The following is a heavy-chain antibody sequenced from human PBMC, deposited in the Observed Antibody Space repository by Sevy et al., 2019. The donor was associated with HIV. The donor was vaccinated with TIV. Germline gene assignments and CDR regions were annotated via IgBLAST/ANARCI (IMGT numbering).Heavy chain of an antibody. J-gene: IGHJ4*02. CDR1: GFSFSSYG. D-gene: IGHD2-15*01. CDR3: AARPYCSGGSCYSIPY. CDR2: ISYDGSNK. V-gene: IGHV3-30*03. Sequence: GESLKISCAASGFSFSSYGMHWVRQAPGKGLEWVAVISYDGSNKHYADSVKGRFTISRDNSKNTLYLQMNSLRAEDTAVYYCAARPYCSGGSCYSIPYGDQGTLVTVSS.